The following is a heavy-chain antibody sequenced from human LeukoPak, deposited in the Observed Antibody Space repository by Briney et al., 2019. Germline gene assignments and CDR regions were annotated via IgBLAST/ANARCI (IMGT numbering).Heavy chain of an antibody. CDR2: IKQDGSEK. D-gene: IGHD1-26*01. CDR1: GFTFSSYW. CDR3: ARDKAVGPTLLDY. J-gene: IGHJ4*02. Sequence: GGSLRLSCAASGFTFSSYWMSWVRQAPGKGLEWVANIKQDGSEKYYVDSVKGRFTISRDNAKNSLFLQMNSLRAEDTAVYYCARDKAVGPTLLDYWGQGTLVTVSS. V-gene: IGHV3-7*01.